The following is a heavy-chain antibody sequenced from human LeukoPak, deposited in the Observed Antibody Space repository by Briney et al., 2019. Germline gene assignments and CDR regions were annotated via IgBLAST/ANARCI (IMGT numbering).Heavy chain of an antibody. CDR1: GESLSASY. V-gene: IGHV4-34*01. CDR3: ARGILRFDWTDADVRAFYHYYYMDV. D-gene: IGHD3-3*01. Sequence: SEALSLTCAVHGESLSASYWNWIHQPAGKGLEWIGEINHSGTTNYNPSLKSRLTISVDTSKNQFSLNLTSVTAADTAVYYCARGILRFDWTDADVRAFYHYYYMDVWGKGTTVIVSS. J-gene: IGHJ6*03. CDR2: INHSGTT.